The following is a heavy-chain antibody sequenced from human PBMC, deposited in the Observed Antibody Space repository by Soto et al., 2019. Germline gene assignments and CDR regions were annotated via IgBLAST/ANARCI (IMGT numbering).Heavy chain of an antibody. V-gene: IGHV4-30-2*01. CDR2: IYHSGST. D-gene: IGHD4-17*01. Sequence: SETLSLTCAVSGGSISSGGYSWSWIRQPPGKGLEWIGYIYHSGSTYYNPSLKSRVTISVDRSKNQFSLKLSSVTAADAAVYYCARELGDRIFDPWGQGTLVTVSS. CDR3: ARELGDRIFDP. J-gene: IGHJ5*02. CDR1: GGSISSGGYS.